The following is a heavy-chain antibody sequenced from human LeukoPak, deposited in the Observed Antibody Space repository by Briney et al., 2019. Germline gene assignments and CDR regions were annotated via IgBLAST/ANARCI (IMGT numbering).Heavy chain of an antibody. CDR1: GGSFSGYY. CDR3: ASLISGDYTLYYFDY. J-gene: IGHJ4*02. Sequence: PSETLSLTXAVYGGSFSGYYWSWIRQPPGKGMEWIGEINHSGSTNYNPSLKSRVTISVDTSKNQFSLKLSSVTAADTAVYYCASLISGDYTLYYFDYWGQGTLVTVSS. V-gene: IGHV4-34*01. D-gene: IGHD4-17*01. CDR2: INHSGST.